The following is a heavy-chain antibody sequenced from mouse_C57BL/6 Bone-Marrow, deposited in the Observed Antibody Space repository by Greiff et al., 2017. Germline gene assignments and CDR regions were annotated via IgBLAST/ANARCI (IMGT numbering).Heavy chain of an antibody. CDR1: GFTFSDYG. D-gene: IGHD2-4*01. CDR3: ARRDYPCFDY. CDR2: FSSGSSTI. Sequence: EVQVVESGGGLVKPGGSLKLSCAASGFTFSDYGMYWVRQAPEKGLEWVAYFSSGSSTINYADTVKGRFTISRDNAKNTLFLQMTSLVSEDTAMYYCARRDYPCFDYWGQGTTLTVSS. J-gene: IGHJ2*01. V-gene: IGHV5-17*01.